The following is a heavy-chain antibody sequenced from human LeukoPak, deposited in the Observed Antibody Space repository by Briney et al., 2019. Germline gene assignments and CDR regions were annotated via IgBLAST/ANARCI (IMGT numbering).Heavy chain of an antibody. CDR1: GGTFSSYA. CDR3: AREGKQLNKNFDY. CDR2: IIPIFGTA. V-gene: IGHV1-69*01. Sequence: SVKVSCKASGGTFSSYAISWVRQAPGQGLEWMGGIIPIFGTANYAQKFQGRVTITADESTSTAYMELSSLRSEDTAVYYCAREGKQLNKNFDYWGQGTLVTVSS. J-gene: IGHJ4*02. D-gene: IGHD6-13*01.